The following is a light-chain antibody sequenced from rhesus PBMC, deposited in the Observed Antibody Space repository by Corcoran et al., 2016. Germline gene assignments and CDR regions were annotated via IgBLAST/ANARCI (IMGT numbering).Light chain of an antibody. CDR1: QGIRSY. Sequence: DIQMTQSPSSLSASVGDTVTITRRASQGIRSYLNWFQQTLGKAPKLLIYVASTLECGVPARFSGRGPGTDFTLTVSSLQPEDFATYYCLQHSTYPYTFGPGTKVEIK. CDR2: VAS. V-gene: IGKV1-28*03. CDR3: LQHSTYPYT. J-gene: IGKJ2*01.